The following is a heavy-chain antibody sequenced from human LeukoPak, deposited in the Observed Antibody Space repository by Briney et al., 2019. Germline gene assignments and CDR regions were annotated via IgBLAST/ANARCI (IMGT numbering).Heavy chain of an antibody. CDR3: ARDELVCSSGCPLDY. J-gene: IGHJ4*02. CDR2: IDSTSAYK. D-gene: IGHD6-19*01. Sequence: PGGSLRLSCAASGFTFSSSSMNWVRQAPGKGLEWVSYIDSTSAYKLYTGSVEGRFTISRDNAKNSLYLQMNSLRAEDTAVYYCARDELVCSSGCPLDYWGQGTLVTVSS. V-gene: IGHV3-21*01. CDR1: GFTFSSSS.